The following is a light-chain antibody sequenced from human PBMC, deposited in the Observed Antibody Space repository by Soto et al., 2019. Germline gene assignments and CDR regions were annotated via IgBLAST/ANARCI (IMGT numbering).Light chain of an antibody. CDR2: DDS. Sequence: SYELTQPPSLSLAPGQTATITCGGNNIGSTSVHWYQHKPGQGPVLVVYDDSDRPSGIPERFSGSNSGNTAALTISRVEAWDEADYYCQVWDGSSDHEEWVFGGGTKLTVL. CDR3: QVWDGSSDHEEWV. CDR1: NIGSTS. J-gene: IGLJ3*02. V-gene: IGLV3-21*02.